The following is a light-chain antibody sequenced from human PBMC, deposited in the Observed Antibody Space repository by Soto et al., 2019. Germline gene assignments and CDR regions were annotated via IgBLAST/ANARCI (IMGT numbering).Light chain of an antibody. V-gene: IGLV2-23*01. Sequence: QSVLTQPVSVSGSPGQSITISCTGTSSDVGGYNLVSWYQHHPGKAPKLMIYEGSRRPSGVSNRFPGSRSVTTASLTISGLQAEDEADYYCCSYAGSATWVFGGGTKLTVL. J-gene: IGLJ3*02. CDR1: SSDVGGYNL. CDR3: CSYAGSATWV. CDR2: EGS.